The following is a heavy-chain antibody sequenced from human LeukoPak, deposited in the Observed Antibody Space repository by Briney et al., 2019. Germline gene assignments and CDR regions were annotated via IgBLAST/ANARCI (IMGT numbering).Heavy chain of an antibody. CDR3: ARDAYDSSGYSFDY. D-gene: IGHD3-22*01. CDR1: GGSFSGYY. V-gene: IGHV4-34*01. J-gene: IGHJ4*02. CDR2: INHSGNT. Sequence: SETLSLTCAVYGGSFSGYYWSWIRQPPGKGLEWIGEINHSGNTNYNPSLKSRVTISVDKSKNQFSLKLGSVTAADTAVYYCARDAYDSSGYSFDYWGQGTLVTVSS.